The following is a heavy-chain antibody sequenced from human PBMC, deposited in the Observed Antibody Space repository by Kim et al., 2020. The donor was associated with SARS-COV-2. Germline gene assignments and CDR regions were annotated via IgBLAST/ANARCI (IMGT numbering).Heavy chain of an antibody. Sequence: GGSLRLSCAASGFTFANFAMNWVRQAPGKGLEWVSSTSGTAGSTYYADSVKGRFTISRDTSKNTLYLQMNSLSAEDTAIYYCAKSFSTTYFDHWGQGTLVTVSS. V-gene: IGHV3-23*01. CDR3: AKSFSTTYFDH. CDR2: TSGTAGST. D-gene: IGHD3-3*02. CDR1: GFTFANFA. J-gene: IGHJ4*02.